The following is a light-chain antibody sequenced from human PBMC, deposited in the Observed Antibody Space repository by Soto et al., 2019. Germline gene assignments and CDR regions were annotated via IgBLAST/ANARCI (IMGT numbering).Light chain of an antibody. CDR1: QSVNSKY. Sequence: EVVLTQSPGTLSLSPGERATLSCRASQSVNSKYLAWYQQKPGQAPRLLMYALSSRAAGIPDRFSGSGSGTDFTLTISILEPEDLAVYYCQQYDNSHLTFGGGTKVEI. CDR2: ALS. V-gene: IGKV3-20*01. J-gene: IGKJ4*01. CDR3: QQYDNSHLT.